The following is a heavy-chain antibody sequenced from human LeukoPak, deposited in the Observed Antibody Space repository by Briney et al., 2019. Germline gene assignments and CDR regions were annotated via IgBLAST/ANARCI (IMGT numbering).Heavy chain of an antibody. J-gene: IGHJ3*02. CDR2: MRTKLYGGAT. Sequence: GGSLRLSCTASGFTFGDYAMSWFRQAPGKGLEWVGFMRTKLYGGATEYAASVKGRFTISRDDSKSTAYLQMNSLKTEDTAVYYCSRDMKYYYDSTGYYFSGAFDIWGRGTMVTVSS. CDR3: SRDMKYYYDSTGYYFSGAFDI. CDR1: GFTFGDYA. V-gene: IGHV3-49*03. D-gene: IGHD3-22*01.